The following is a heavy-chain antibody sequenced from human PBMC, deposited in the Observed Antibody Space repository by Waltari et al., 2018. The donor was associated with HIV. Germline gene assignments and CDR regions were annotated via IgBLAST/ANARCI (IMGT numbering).Heavy chain of an antibody. V-gene: IGHV3-7*01. CDR1: GFSFSNDW. CDR3: ARDHGGGWLTS. D-gene: IGHD3-16*01. J-gene: IGHJ5*02. CDR2: IKEEGSAK. Sequence: EVQLVESGGGLVQPGGSLRLSCEASGFSFSNDWLSWVRQAPGKGLEWVANIKEEGSAKQYADSVRGRFSISRDNPKNLLFLQMNSLRGDDTAVYYCARDHGGGWLTSWGQGTLVSVSS.